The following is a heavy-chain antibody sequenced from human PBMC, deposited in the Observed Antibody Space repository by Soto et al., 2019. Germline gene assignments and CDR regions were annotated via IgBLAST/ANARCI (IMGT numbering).Heavy chain of an antibody. D-gene: IGHD3-3*01. CDR3: ARTGSLSFGVWYFDL. Sequence: SETLSLTCTFSGGSISSGGYYWSWVRQHPGKGLEWIGYIYYSGSTYYNPSLKSRVTISVDTSKNQFSLKLSSVTAADTAVYYCARTGSLSFGVWYFDLWGRGTLVTVSS. CDR2: IYYSGST. V-gene: IGHV4-31*03. J-gene: IGHJ2*01. CDR1: GGSISSGGYY.